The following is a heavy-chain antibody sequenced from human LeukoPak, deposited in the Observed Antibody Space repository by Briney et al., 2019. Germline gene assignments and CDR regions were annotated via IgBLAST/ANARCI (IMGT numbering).Heavy chain of an antibody. V-gene: IGHV3-7*01. D-gene: IGHD4-23*01. CDR1: GFIFSSYW. J-gene: IGHJ5*02. CDR3: ARDRGYSTFDN. Sequence: GGSLRLSCEASGFIFSSYWMGWVRRVPGKGLEWVANIHPDGSETSYVDSVKGRFTISRDNAKKSLYLHMNSLRVEDTAVYYCARDRGYSTFDNWGQGTLVTVSS. CDR2: IHPDGSET.